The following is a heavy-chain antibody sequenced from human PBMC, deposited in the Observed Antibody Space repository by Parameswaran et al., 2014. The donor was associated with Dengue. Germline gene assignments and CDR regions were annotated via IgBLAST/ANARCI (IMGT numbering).Heavy chain of an antibody. D-gene: IGHD3-3*01. CDR3: TRGVVNMGFDH. Sequence: WVRQAPGQGLQWMGWINPNSGVTNYAQQLQGRVTITRDTSISTAYMELSRLRSDDTAVYYCTRGVVNMGFDHWGQGTLVTVSS. V-gene: IGHV1-2*02. CDR2: INPNSGVT. J-gene: IGHJ4*02.